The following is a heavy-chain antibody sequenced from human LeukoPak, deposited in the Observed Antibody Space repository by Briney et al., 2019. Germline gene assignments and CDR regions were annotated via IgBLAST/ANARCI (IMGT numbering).Heavy chain of an antibody. J-gene: IGHJ6*02. CDR1: GGTFSSYA. CDR3: ARDIAVAGTPAYYGMDV. V-gene: IGHV1-69*04. D-gene: IGHD6-19*01. CDR2: IIPILGIA. Sequence: SVKVSCKASGGTFSSYAFSWVRQAPGQGLEWMGRIIPILGIANYAQKFQGRVTITADKSTSTAYMELSSLRSEDTAVYYCARDIAVAGTPAYYGMDVWGQGTTVTVSS.